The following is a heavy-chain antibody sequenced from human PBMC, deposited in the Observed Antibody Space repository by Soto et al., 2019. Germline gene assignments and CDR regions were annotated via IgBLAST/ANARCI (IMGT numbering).Heavy chain of an antibody. CDR3: ARKGITIFEGGSDP. J-gene: IGHJ5*02. D-gene: IGHD3-3*01. Sequence: GGSLRLSCAASGFTFSSYAMSWVRQAPGKGLEWVSAISGSGGSTYYADSVKGRFTISRDNSKNTLYLQMNSLRAEDTAVYYCARKGITIFEGGSDPWGQGTLVTVSS. CDR2: ISGSGGST. CDR1: GFTFSSYA. V-gene: IGHV3-23*01.